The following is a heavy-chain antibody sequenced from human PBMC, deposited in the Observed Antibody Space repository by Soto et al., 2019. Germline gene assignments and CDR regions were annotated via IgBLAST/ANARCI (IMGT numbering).Heavy chain of an antibody. D-gene: IGHD3-22*01. Sequence: EVQLVESGGGSVQPGGSLRLSCVASGITFSGYWMHWVRQVPGKGLVWVARVDSDGSGTSYADSVKGRFTISRDNAKNTLYLQINSLSVEDTAVYYCATVVEHWGQGIAVTVSS. CDR2: VDSDGSGT. CDR1: GITFSGYW. J-gene: IGHJ4*02. CDR3: ATVVEH. V-gene: IGHV3-74*01.